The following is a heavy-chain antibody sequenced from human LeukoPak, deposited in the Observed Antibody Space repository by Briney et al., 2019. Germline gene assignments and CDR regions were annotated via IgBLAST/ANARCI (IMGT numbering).Heavy chain of an antibody. D-gene: IGHD2-15*01. J-gene: IGHJ6*03. CDR3: ARARYETRIWPKSRYDYYHYMDV. V-gene: IGHV1-3*03. Sequence: ASVKVSCKASGYTFTSYVIHWVRQAPGQRLEWMGWINADNGNTKYSQEFQDRVTITRDTSASTVYMELSSLRSGDMAVYYCARARYETRIWPKSRYDYYHYMDVWGKGTTVTVSS. CDR1: GYTFTSYV. CDR2: INADNGNT.